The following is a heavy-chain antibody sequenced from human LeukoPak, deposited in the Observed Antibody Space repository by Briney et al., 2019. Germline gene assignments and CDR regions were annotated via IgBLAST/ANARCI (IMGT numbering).Heavy chain of an antibody. CDR2: ISCSGGST. V-gene: IGHV3-23*01. J-gene: IGHJ5*02. Sequence: GGSLRLSCAASGFTFSGFWMSWIRQAPGRGLEWVSAISCSGGSTHYADSVKGRFTLSRDNSKNTLYLQMNSLRAEDTDVYYCARGTGVIAPDEDWFDPCGQGTLVTVS. CDR1: GFTFSGFW. D-gene: IGHD3-10*01. CDR3: ARGTGVIAPDEDWFDP.